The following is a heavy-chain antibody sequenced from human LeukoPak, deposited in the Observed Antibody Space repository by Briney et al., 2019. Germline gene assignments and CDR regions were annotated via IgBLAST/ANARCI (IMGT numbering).Heavy chain of an antibody. CDR3: ARSLRYLDY. J-gene: IGHJ4*02. Sequence: NPSETLSLTCAVYGGSFSGYYWSWIRQPPGKGLEWIGEINHSGSTNYNPSLKSRVTISVDTSKNQFSLKLSSVTAADTAVYYCARSLRYLDYWGQGTLVTVSS. CDR1: GGSFSGYY. V-gene: IGHV4-34*01. CDR2: INHSGST.